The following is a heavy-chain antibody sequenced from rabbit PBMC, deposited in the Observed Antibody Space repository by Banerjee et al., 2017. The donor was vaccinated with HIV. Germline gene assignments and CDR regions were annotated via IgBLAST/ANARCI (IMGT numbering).Heavy chain of an antibody. J-gene: IGHJ4*01. CDR3: ARGGSTYPYYFTL. Sequence: GLEWIACINTSSGNTVYASWAKGRFTISKTSSTTVTLQMTSLTAADTATYFCARGGSTYPYYFTLWGPGTLVTVS. V-gene: IGHV1S40*01. D-gene: IGHD8-1*01. CDR2: INTSSGNT.